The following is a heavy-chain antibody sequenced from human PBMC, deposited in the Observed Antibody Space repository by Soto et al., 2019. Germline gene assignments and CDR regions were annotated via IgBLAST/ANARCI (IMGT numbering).Heavy chain of an antibody. Sequence: SETLSLTCTVSGGSISSGDYYWSWIRQPPGKGLEWIGYIYYSGSTYYNPSLKSRVNISVDTSKNQLSLKLSSVTAADTAVYYCARDLVGYYGMDVWGQGTTVTVSS. V-gene: IGHV4-30-4*01. CDR1: GGSISSGDYY. CDR3: ARDLVGYYGMDV. CDR2: IYYSGST. D-gene: IGHD1-26*01. J-gene: IGHJ6*02.